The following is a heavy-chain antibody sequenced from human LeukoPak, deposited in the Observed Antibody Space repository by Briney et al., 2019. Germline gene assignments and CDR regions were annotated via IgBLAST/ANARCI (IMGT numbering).Heavy chain of an antibody. J-gene: IGHJ3*02. D-gene: IGHD3-22*01. CDR3: AKDSRLLDAFDI. Sequence: GGSLRLSCAASGFTFSSYGMHWVRQAPGKGLEWVAFIWYNGSNKYYAGSVKGRFTISRDNSKNTLYLQMNSLRAEDTAVYYCAKDSRLLDAFDIWGQGTMVTVSS. CDR1: GFTFSSYG. CDR2: IWYNGSNK. V-gene: IGHV3-30*02.